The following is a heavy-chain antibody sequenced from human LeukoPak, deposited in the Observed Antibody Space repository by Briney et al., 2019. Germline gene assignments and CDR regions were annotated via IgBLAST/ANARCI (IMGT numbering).Heavy chain of an antibody. CDR2: IKQDGSEK. J-gene: IGHJ4*02. Sequence: PGGSLRLSCAASGFTFSSYWMSWVRQAPGKGLEWVANIKQDGSEKYYVDSVKGRFTISRDNAKNSLYLQMNSLRAEDTAVYYCATDGSIFGVGKFDYWGQGTLVTVSS. V-gene: IGHV3-7*01. CDR1: GFTFSSYW. CDR3: ATDGSIFGVGKFDY. D-gene: IGHD3-3*01.